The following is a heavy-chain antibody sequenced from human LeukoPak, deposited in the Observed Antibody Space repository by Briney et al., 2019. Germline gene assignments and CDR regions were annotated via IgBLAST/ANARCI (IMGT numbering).Heavy chain of an antibody. CDR3: ARVGTMVRGVSDY. V-gene: IGHV4-39*07. CDR2: IYHSGST. Sequence: SETLSLTCSVSGGSIMSYNHYWGWIRQPPGKGLEWIGSIYHSGSTYYNPSLKSRVTISVDTSKNQFSLKLSSVTAADTAVYYCARVGTMVRGVSDYWGQGTLVTVSS. J-gene: IGHJ4*02. D-gene: IGHD3-10*01. CDR1: GGSIMSYNHY.